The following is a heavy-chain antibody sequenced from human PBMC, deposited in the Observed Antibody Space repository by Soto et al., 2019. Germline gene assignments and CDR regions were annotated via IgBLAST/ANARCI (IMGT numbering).Heavy chain of an antibody. CDR1: GGSVSSGSYY. CDR3: ARVSRVEMTTVAYFQD. Sequence: QVQLQESGPGLVKPSQTLSLTCNVSGGSVSSGSYYWSWIRQHPGKGLEWIGYIYYSGTTYYNPSLKSRVTMSVDTSKNLFSLNLSSVTAADTAVYYCARVSRVEMTTVAYFQDWGQGTLVIVSA. D-gene: IGHD4-4*01. CDR2: IYYSGTT. J-gene: IGHJ1*01. V-gene: IGHV4-31*03.